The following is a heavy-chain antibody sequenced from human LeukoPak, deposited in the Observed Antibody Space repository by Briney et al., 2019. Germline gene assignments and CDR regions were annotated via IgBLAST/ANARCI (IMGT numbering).Heavy chain of an antibody. V-gene: IGHV1-69*04. D-gene: IGHD2-15*01. CDR3: ARDRALVDCSGGSCYSDI. J-gene: IGHJ3*02. CDR2: IIPILGIA. CDR1: GGTFSSYA. Sequence: ASVKVSCKASGGTFSSYAISWVRQAPGQGLEWMGRIIPILGIANYAQKFQGRVTITADKSTSTAYMELSSLRSEDTAVYYCARDRALVDCSGGSCYSDIWGQGTMVTVSS.